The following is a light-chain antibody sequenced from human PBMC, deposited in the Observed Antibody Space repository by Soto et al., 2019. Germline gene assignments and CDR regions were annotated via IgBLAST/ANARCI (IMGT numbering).Light chain of an antibody. J-gene: IGKJ1*01. Sequence: DIQMTQSPSTLSAYVGDRVTITCRASQSISSWLAWYQHKPGKAPKLLIYKASSLESGVPSRFSGSGSGTEFTLTISTLQPEDFASYYCLQYNSHSWTFGQGTKVEIK. CDR1: QSISSW. CDR3: LQYNSHSWT. V-gene: IGKV1-5*03. CDR2: KAS.